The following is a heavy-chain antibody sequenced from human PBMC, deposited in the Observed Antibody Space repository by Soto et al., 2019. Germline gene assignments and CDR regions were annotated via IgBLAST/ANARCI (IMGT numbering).Heavy chain of an antibody. Sequence: EVQLLESGGGLVQPGGSLRLSCAASGFTFSSYAMSWVRQAPGKGLEWVSAISGSGGSTYYADSVKGRFTISRDNSKNTLYLQMNSLRAEDTAVYYCAKVRRLYSSGWEAGYYGMDVWGQGTTVTVSS. CDR1: GFTFSSYA. D-gene: IGHD6-19*01. CDR3: AKVRRLYSSGWEAGYYGMDV. J-gene: IGHJ6*02. CDR2: ISGSGGST. V-gene: IGHV3-23*01.